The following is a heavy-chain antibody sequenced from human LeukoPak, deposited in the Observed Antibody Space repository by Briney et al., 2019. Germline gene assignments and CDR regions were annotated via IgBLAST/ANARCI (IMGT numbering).Heavy chain of an antibody. V-gene: IGHV1-2*02. CDR2: INPNSGGT. CDR1: GYTFTGYY. CDR3: ARVPQGRYYYYYMDV. Sequence: GASVKVSCKASGYTFTGYYMHWVRQAPGQGLEWMGWINPNSGGTNYAQKFQGRVTMTRDTSISTAYMELSGLRSDDTAVYYCARVPQGRYYYYYMDVRGKGTTVTVSS. J-gene: IGHJ6*03.